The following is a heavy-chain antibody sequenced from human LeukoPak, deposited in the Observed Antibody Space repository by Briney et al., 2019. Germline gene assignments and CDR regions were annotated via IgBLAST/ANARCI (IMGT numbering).Heavy chain of an antibody. D-gene: IGHD1-14*01. CDR3: ATRRQGYNRVDP. CDR2: ISGSGGST. Sequence: GGSLRLSCAASGFTFSSYAMSWVRQAPGKGLEWVSGISGSGGSTYYADSEKGRFTISRDNSKKTLFLQMNSLRAEDTAVYYCATRRQGYNRVDPWGQGTLVTVSS. J-gene: IGHJ5*02. V-gene: IGHV3-23*01. CDR1: GFTFSSYA.